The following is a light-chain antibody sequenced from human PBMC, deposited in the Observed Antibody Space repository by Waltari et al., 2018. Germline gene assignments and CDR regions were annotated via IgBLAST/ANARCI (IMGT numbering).Light chain of an antibody. V-gene: IGKV3-11*01. CDR3: QQRSNWPLLT. Sequence: EIVLTQSPATLSLSPGDRATLSCRASQSVSSYLAWYQQKPGQAPRLLIYDASNRATGIPARFSGSGSGTGFTLTISSLEPEDFVVYYCQQRSNWPLLTFGGGTKVEIK. J-gene: IGKJ4*01. CDR2: DAS. CDR1: QSVSSY.